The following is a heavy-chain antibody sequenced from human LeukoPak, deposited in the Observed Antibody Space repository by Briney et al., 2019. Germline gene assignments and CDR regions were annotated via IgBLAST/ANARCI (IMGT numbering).Heavy chain of an antibody. Sequence: GGSLRLSCAASGFTFSSYSMNWVRQAPGKGLEWVSSISSSSSYIYYADSVKGRFTISRDNAKNSLYLQMNSLRAEDTAVYYCTTDHLIGVAPQRSPWGQGTLVTVSS. V-gene: IGHV3-21*01. D-gene: IGHD2-15*01. CDR1: GFTFSSYS. CDR3: TTDHLIGVAPQRSP. CDR2: ISSSSSYI. J-gene: IGHJ5*02.